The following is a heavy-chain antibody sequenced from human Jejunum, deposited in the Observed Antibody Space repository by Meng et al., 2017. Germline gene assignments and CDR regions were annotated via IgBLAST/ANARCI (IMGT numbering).Heavy chain of an antibody. J-gene: IGHJ4*02. Sequence: QVQMHDSGPSLVQPSQPLYRICSVSGGSISSGAYCWSWIRQHTGEGLGWLGYIYSSGSTNYTPSIKSPLFMSVDTSKNQFSLKLTSMTAADTAVYYCARSRVTTGLFDSWGRGTLVTVSS. V-gene: IGHV4-31*01. D-gene: IGHD4-17*01. CDR3: ARSRVTTGLFDS. CDR1: GGSISSGAYC. CDR2: IYSSGST.